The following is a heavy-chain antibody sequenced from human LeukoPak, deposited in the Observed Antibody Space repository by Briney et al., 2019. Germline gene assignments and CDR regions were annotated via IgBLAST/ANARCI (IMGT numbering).Heavy chain of an antibody. V-gene: IGHV3-11*06. CDR3: ARAHRIVATIDYGMDV. D-gene: IGHD5-12*01. CDR2: IRSSSSYT. Sequence: GGSLRLSCAASGFTFSDYYMSWIRQAPGKGLEWVSYIRSSSSYTNYADSVKGRFTISRDKAKNSLYLQMNSLRAEDAAVYYCARAHRIVATIDYGMDVWGKGTTVTVPS. J-gene: IGHJ6*04. CDR1: GFTFSDYY.